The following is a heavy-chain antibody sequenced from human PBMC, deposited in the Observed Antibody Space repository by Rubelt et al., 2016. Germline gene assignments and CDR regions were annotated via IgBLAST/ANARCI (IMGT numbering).Heavy chain of an antibody. CDR2: ISGDGGST. J-gene: IGHJ3*02. V-gene: IGHV3-23*01. CDR1: GFKFNIYS. CDR3: ARDTQGALDI. Sequence: LSCAASGFKFNIYSMTWVRQAPGKGPEWVSSISGDGGSTHYAVSVAGRFTISRDNSKNTVYLQVNRLRDDDTAGYYCARDTQGALDIWGQGTMVTASS.